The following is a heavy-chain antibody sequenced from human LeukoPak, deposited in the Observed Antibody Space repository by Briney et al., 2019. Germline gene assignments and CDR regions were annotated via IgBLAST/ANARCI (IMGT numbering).Heavy chain of an antibody. V-gene: IGHV1-69*04. CDR3: ASIDVEMATIPSYYYYGMDV. CDR1: GGTFSSYA. Sequence: GASVKVSCKASGGTFSSYAISWVRQAPGQGLEWMGRIIPILGIANYAQKFQGRVTITADKSTSTAYMELSSLRSEDTAVYYCASIDVEMATIPSYYYYGMDVWGQGTTVTVSS. CDR2: IIPILGIA. J-gene: IGHJ6*02. D-gene: IGHD5-24*01.